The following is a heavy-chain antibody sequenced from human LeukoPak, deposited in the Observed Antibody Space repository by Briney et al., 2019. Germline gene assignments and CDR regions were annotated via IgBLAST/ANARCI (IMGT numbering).Heavy chain of an antibody. CDR3: ARDRMVRGAGGDY. D-gene: IGHD3-10*01. Sequence: GGSLRLSCAASGFTFSSYWMSWVRQAPGKGLEWVANIKQDGSEKYYVDSVKGRFTISRDNAKSSLYLQMNSLRAEDTAVYYCARDRMVRGAGGDYWGQGTLVTVSS. V-gene: IGHV3-7*01. J-gene: IGHJ4*02. CDR2: IKQDGSEK. CDR1: GFTFSSYW.